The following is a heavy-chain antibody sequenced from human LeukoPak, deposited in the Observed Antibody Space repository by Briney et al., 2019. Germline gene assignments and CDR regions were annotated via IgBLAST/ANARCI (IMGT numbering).Heavy chain of an antibody. CDR1: GFTFSSYG. Sequence: PGRSLRLSCAASGFTFSSYGMHWVRQAPGKGLEWVAVISYDGSNKYYADSVKGRFTISRDNSENTLYLQMNSLRAEDKAVYYCAKERIAAAGFDYWGQGTLVNVSS. V-gene: IGHV3-30*18. CDR3: AKERIAAAGFDY. CDR2: ISYDGSNK. J-gene: IGHJ4*02. D-gene: IGHD6-13*01.